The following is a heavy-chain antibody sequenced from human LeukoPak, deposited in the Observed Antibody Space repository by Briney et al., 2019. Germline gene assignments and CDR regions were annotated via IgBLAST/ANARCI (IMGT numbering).Heavy chain of an antibody. J-gene: IGHJ4*02. CDR1: GFTFSSYS. CDR3: ARDKVEQQLAN. D-gene: IGHD6-13*01. V-gene: IGHV3-21*01. Sequence: GGSLRLSCAASGFTFSSYSMNWVRQAPGKGLEWVSSISSSSSYIYYADSVKGRFTISRDNAKNSLYLQTNSLRAEDTAVYYCARDKVEQQLANWGQGTLVTVSS. CDR2: ISSSSSYI.